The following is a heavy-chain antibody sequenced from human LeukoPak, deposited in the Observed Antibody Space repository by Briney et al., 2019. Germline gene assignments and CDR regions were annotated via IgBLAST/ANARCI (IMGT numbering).Heavy chain of an antibody. Sequence: ASVKVSCKASGYTFTSYYMHWVRQAPGQGLEWMGIINPSGGSTSYAQKFQGRVTMTRDTSTSTVYMELSSLRSEDTAVYYCARGNYGAPLDYYYYGMNVWGQGTTVTVSS. J-gene: IGHJ6*02. CDR2: INPSGGST. CDR3: ARGNYGAPLDYYYYGMNV. V-gene: IGHV1-46*01. D-gene: IGHD4-17*01. CDR1: GYTFTSYY.